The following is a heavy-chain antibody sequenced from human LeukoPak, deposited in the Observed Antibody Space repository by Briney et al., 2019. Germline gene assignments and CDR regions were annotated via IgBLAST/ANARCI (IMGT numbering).Heavy chain of an antibody. CDR2: VFHSGNT. CDR3: ARQIVGTSWNYYYSYIDV. J-gene: IGHJ6*03. Sequence: SETLSLTCSVSGCSIISSLYHWGWLRQAPGKGLQWIVNVFHSGNTYYSPSLQSRVAISIDTSKNRFSLKLTSVPAADTAVYYCARQIVGTSWNYYYSYIDVWGNGTSVSVSS. CDR1: GCSIISSLYH. D-gene: IGHD1-1*01. V-gene: IGHV4-39*01.